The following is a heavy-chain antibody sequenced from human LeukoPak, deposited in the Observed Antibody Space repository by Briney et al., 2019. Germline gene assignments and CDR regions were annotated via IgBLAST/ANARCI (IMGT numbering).Heavy chain of an antibody. CDR3: ARDNWGGAFDI. J-gene: IGHJ3*02. CDR1: GFTFNKYT. CDR2: VLYDGSKK. V-gene: IGHV3-30*04. Sequence: PGGSLRLSCAASGFTFNKYTMHWVRQAPGKGLEWVGVVLYDGSKKNNADSVKGRFTISRDNSENMMYVQMNSLRPEDTALYYCARDNWGGAFDIWGQGTMVTVSS. D-gene: IGHD7-27*01.